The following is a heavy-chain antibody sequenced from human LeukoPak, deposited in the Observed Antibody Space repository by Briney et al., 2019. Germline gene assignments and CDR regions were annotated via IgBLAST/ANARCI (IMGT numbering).Heavy chain of an antibody. Sequence: SQTLSLTCAISGDSVSSNSVAWNWIRQSPSRGLEWLGMTYYSSKWYNDYAVSVKGRVTINPDTSKNQFSLQLSSVTPEDTAVYYCARGWLRSSFDLWGQGTLVTVSS. CDR1: GDSVSSNSVA. V-gene: IGHV6-1*01. CDR3: ARGWLRSSFDL. CDR2: TYYSSKWYN. D-gene: IGHD5-12*01. J-gene: IGHJ4*02.